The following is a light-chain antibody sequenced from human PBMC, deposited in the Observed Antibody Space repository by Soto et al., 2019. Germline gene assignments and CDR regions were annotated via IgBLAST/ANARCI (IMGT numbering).Light chain of an antibody. CDR2: GAS. V-gene: IGKV3-20*01. CDR1: RHVSSSY. Sequence: EVDLTQPSDTLPWSPGERATLSCRASRHVSSSYLAWCQQRPGQAPRLLIYGASTRAAGIPDRFSGSGSGTDFTLTITRLEPEDSAVYFCQQYTGPPTTFGQGTRLEI. J-gene: IGKJ5*01. CDR3: QQYTGPPTT.